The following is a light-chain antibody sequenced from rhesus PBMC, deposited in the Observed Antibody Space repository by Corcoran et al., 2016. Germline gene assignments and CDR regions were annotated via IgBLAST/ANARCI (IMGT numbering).Light chain of an antibody. CDR2: GAS. V-gene: IGKV1-44*03. J-gene: IGKJ1*01. CDR3: QHYYDHPPT. Sequence: DIQMTQSPSALSASVGDRVTISCRASQNIHSNLAWYQQKPGKAPKLLIYGASGVQTETPSRFSGSGDGTDFTLTISSLQPEDSAAYFCQHYYDHPPTFGQGTKVEI. CDR1: QNIHSN.